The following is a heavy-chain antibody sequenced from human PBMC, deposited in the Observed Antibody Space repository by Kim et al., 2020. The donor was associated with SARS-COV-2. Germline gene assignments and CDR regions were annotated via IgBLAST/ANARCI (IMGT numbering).Heavy chain of an antibody. Sequence: GGSLRLSCAASGFTFSSYAMSWVRQAPGKGLEWVSAISGSGGSTYYADSVKGRFTISRDNSKNTLYLQMNSLRAEDTAVYYCAKDPLPVGSYRPGWFDPWGQGTLVTVSS. CDR2: ISGSGGST. CDR3: AKDPLPVGSYRPGWFDP. CDR1: GFTFSSYA. V-gene: IGHV3-23*01. D-gene: IGHD1-26*01. J-gene: IGHJ5*02.